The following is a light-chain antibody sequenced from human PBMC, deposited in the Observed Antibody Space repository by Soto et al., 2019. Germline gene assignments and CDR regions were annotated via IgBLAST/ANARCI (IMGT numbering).Light chain of an antibody. Sequence: DIQMTQSPSTLSASVGDRVTITCRASQSISTWVAWYQQKPGKAPNLLIFKASDLESGVPSRFSGSGTGTEFTLSINSLQPDDFATYYCLQYDSYPRTFGGGTKVDIK. CDR3: LQYDSYPRT. CDR1: QSISTW. V-gene: IGKV1-5*03. J-gene: IGKJ4*01. CDR2: KAS.